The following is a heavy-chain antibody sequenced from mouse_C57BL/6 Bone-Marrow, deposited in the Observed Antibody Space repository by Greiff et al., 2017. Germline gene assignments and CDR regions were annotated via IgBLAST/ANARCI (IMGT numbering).Heavy chain of an antibody. CDR3: ARDYYGSWFAY. CDR1: GYSFTSYY. V-gene: IGHV1-66*01. Sequence: QVQLQQSGPELVKPGASVKISCTASGYSFTSYYIHWVKQRPGQGLEWIGWIYPGSGNTKYNEKFKGKATLTADTSSSTAYMQLSSLTSEDSAVYYCARDYYGSWFAYWGQGTLVTVSA. CDR2: IYPGSGNT. J-gene: IGHJ3*01. D-gene: IGHD1-1*01.